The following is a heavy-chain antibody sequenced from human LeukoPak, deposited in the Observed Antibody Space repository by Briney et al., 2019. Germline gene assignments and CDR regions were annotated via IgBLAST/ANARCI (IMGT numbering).Heavy chain of an antibody. CDR2: INHSGST. D-gene: IGHD3-3*01. CDR1: GGSFSGYY. Sequence: TSSETLSLTCAVYGGSFSGYYWSWIRQPPGKGLEWIGEINHSGSTNYNPSLKSRATISVDTSKNQFSLKLSSVTAADTAVYYCARGLGVNYDFWSGKAPHYMDVWGKGTTVTVSS. CDR3: ARGLGVNYDFWSGKAPHYMDV. J-gene: IGHJ6*03. V-gene: IGHV4-34*01.